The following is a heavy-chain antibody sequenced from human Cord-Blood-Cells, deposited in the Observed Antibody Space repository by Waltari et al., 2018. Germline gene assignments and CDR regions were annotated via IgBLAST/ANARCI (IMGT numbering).Heavy chain of an antibody. V-gene: IGHV4-34*01. Sequence: QVQLQQWGAGLLKPSETLSLTCAVYGGSFSGYYWSWIRQPPGKGLEWIGEINHSGSTNNTPSLKSRVTISVDTSKNQFSLKLSSVTAADTAVYYCARHGRIIVGATCFAFDIWGQGTMVTVSS. CDR1: GGSFSGYY. CDR2: INHSGST. D-gene: IGHD1-26*01. J-gene: IGHJ3*02. CDR3: ARHGRIIVGATCFAFDI.